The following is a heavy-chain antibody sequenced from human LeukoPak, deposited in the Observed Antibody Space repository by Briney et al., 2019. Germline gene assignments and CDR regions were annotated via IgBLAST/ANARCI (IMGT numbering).Heavy chain of an antibody. CDR3: ARDHYHHLYFDY. Sequence: SVKVSCKASGGTFSSYAISWVRQAPGQGLEWMGGIIPIFGTANYAQKFQGRVTITADESTSTAYLELSSLRSEDTAVYYCARDHYHHLYFDYWGQGTLVTVSS. D-gene: IGHD1-14*01. J-gene: IGHJ4*02. V-gene: IGHV1-69*13. CDR2: IIPIFGTA. CDR1: GGTFSSYA.